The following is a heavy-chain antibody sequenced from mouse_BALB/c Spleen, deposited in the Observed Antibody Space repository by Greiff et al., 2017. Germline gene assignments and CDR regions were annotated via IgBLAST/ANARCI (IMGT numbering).Heavy chain of an antibody. Sequence: EVKLVESGGGLVQPGGFRKLSCAASGFTFSSFGMHWVRQAPEKGLEWVAYISSGSSTIYYADTVKGRFTISRDNPKNTLFLQMTSLRSEDTAMYYCARSGYYYYFDYWGQGTTLTVSS. D-gene: IGHD1-1*01. CDR2: ISSGSSTI. V-gene: IGHV5-17*02. J-gene: IGHJ2*01. CDR1: GFTFSSFG. CDR3: ARSGYYYYFDY.